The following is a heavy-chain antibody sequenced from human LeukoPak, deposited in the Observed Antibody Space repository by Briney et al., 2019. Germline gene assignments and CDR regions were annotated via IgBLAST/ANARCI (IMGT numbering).Heavy chain of an antibody. V-gene: IGHV1-8*01. CDR3: ASSGGSVGGFDY. CDR1: GYTFTSYD. D-gene: IGHD2-15*01. Sequence: GASVKVSCKASGYTFTSYDINWVRQATGQGLEWMGWMNPNSGNTGYAQKFQGRVTMTRSTSISTAYMELSSLRSEDTAVYYCASSGGSVGGFDYWGQGTLVTVSS. CDR2: MNPNSGNT. J-gene: IGHJ4*02.